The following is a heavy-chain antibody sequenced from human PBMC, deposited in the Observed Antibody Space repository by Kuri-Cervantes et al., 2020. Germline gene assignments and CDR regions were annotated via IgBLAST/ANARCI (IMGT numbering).Heavy chain of an antibody. V-gene: IGHV3-49*04. CDR3: AKVSGYNSGWLDY. CDR2: IRSKAYGGTT. CDR1: GFTFGDYA. Sequence: GGSLRLSCTASGFTFGDYAMSWVRQAPGKGLEWVGFIRSKAYGGTTEYAASVKGRFTISRDHAKNSLYLQMNSLRAEDTALYYCAKVSGYNSGWLDYWGQGTLVTVSS. D-gene: IGHD6-19*01. J-gene: IGHJ4*02.